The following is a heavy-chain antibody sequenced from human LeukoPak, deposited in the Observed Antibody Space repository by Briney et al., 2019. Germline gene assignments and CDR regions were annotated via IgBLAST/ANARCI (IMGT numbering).Heavy chain of an antibody. D-gene: IGHD5-12*01. CDR3: ATYIVATRAFDY. CDR2: IYHSGST. J-gene: IGHJ4*02. V-gene: IGHV4-38-2*02. CDR1: GGSISSYY. Sequence: SETLSLTCTASGGSISSYYWGWIRQPPGKGLEWIGSIYHSGSTYYNPSLKSRVTISVDTSKNQFSLKLSSVTAADTAVYYCATYIVATRAFDYWGQGTLVTVSS.